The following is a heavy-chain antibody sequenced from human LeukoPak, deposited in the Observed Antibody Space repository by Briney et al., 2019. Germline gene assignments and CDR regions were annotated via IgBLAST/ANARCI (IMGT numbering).Heavy chain of an antibody. J-gene: IGHJ3*02. V-gene: IGHV3-21*01. CDR2: ISSSGNYI. CDR3: ARDPFSSSWYGAFDI. CDR1: GFTFSSYS. Sequence: PGGSLRLSCAASGFTFSSYSMNWGRQAPGKGLEGVSSISSSGNYIYCAAPGKGRFAISRDNAKNSLYLQMNSLRAEDTAVYYCARDPFSSSWYGAFDIWGQGTMVTVSS. D-gene: IGHD6-13*01.